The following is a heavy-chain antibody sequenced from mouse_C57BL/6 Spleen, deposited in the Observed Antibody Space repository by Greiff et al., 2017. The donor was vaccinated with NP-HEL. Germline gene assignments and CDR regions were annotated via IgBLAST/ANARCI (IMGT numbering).Heavy chain of an antibody. J-gene: IGHJ4*01. Sequence: VQLLQPGGGLVKPGASVKLSCAASGFTFIDYWMHWVRQTPEQGLEWVGLISPSSGSTYYNEKFKGKATMTGDKSSSTAYMQLTSLTSEDSAMYYCARRGVVAPYYAMDYWGQGTSVTVSS. CDR3: ARRGVVAPYYAMDY. CDR2: ISPSSGST. V-gene: IGHV1-64*01. CDR1: GFTFIDYW. D-gene: IGHD1-1*01.